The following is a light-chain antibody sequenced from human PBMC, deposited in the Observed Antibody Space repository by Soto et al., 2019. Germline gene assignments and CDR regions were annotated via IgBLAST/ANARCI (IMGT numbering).Light chain of an antibody. V-gene: IGKV4-1*01. J-gene: IGKJ2*01. CDR3: QQYYSTPPA. Sequence: DIVMTQSPDSLSVSLGERATINCKSSQSVLYNSNNKNYLAWYQQKPGQPPKLLIYWASTRESGVPDRFSGSGSGTDFTLTISGLQAEDVAVYYCQQYYSTPPAFGQGTKLEIK. CDR1: QSVLYNSNNKNY. CDR2: WAS.